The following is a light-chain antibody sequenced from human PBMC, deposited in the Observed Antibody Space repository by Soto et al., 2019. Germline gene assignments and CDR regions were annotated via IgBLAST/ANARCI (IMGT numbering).Light chain of an antibody. CDR3: SSYAGNNNVV. CDR2: EVS. V-gene: IGLV2-8*01. J-gene: IGLJ2*01. Sequence: QSALTQSPSASGSPGQSVTITCTGTSSDVGDYKFVSWYQQHPGKAPKLMIYEVSRRPSGVPDRFSGSKSGNTASLTVSGLQDEDEADYYCSSYAGNNNVVFGGGTKVTVL. CDR1: SSDVGDYKF.